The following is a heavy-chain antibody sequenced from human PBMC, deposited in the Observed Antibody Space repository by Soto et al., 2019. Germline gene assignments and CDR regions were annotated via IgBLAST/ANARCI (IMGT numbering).Heavy chain of an antibody. J-gene: IGHJ2*01. CDR1: GGSISSGGYY. D-gene: IGHD3-9*01. CDR2: IYYSGST. V-gene: IGHV4-31*03. CDR3: ARDLSPNYDILTGYYRSYWYFDL. Sequence: SETLSLTCTVSGGSISSGGYYWSWIRQHPGKGLEWIGYIYYSGSTYYNPSLKSRVTISVDTSKNQFSLKLSSVTAADTAVYYCARDLSPNYDILTGYYRSYWYFDLWGRGTLVTVSS.